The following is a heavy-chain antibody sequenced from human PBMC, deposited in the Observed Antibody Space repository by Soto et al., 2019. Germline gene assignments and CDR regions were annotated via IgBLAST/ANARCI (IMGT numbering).Heavy chain of an antibody. D-gene: IGHD3-16*01. CDR3: AKGARDYGTPDS. CDR2: ISSSGTT. Sequence: EVQLLESGGGVAQPRGSRRISCTASGFTLRSVVMSWVRQAPGKGLEWVSSISSSGTTSYRDSVRGRFNIARDLSKNTLYLQMNSLRDDDTALYFCAKGARDYGTPDSWGPGTLVTV. CDR1: GFTLRSVV. V-gene: IGHV3-23*01. J-gene: IGHJ4*02.